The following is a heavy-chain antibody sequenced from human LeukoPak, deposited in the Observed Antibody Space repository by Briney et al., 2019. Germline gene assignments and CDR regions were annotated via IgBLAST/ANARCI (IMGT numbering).Heavy chain of an antibody. V-gene: IGHV5-51*01. CDR1: GYSFTSYW. Sequence: GESLKISCKGSGYSFTSYWIGWVRQLPGKGLEWMGIIYPGDSDTRYSPSFQGQVTISADKSISTAYLQWSSLKASDTAMYYCALRYYDSSGYLSRDLDYWAREPWSPSPQ. CDR2: IYPGDSDT. J-gene: IGHJ4*02. D-gene: IGHD3-22*01. CDR3: ALRYYDSSGYLSRDLDY.